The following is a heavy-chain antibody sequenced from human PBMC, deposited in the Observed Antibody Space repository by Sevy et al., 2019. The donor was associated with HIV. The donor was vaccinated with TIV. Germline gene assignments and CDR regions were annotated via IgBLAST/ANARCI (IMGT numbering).Heavy chain of an antibody. CDR1: GFTFSSYS. Sequence: GGSLRLSCAASGFTFSSYSMNWVRQAPGKGLEWVSSISSSSSYIYYADSVKGRFTISRDNAKNSLYLQMNSLRAEDTAVYYCARSAAIMTYYYDSSGYADYWGHGTLVTVSS. J-gene: IGHJ4*01. CDR3: ARSAAIMTYYYDSSGYADY. V-gene: IGHV3-21*01. CDR2: ISSSSSYI. D-gene: IGHD3-22*01.